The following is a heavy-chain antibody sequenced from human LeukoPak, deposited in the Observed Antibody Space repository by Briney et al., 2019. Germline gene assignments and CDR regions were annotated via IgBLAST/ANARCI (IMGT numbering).Heavy chain of an antibody. D-gene: IGHD3-10*01. CDR1: GGSISSYY. J-gene: IGHJ6*02. CDR3: ARHLLRGFYYGMDV. Sequence: PSETLSLTCTVSGGSISSYYWSWIRQPPGKGLEWIGYIYYSGSTDYNPSLKSRVTISIDTSKNQFSLKLSSVTAADTAAYFCARHLLRGFYYGMDVWGQGTTVTVSS. CDR2: IYYSGST. V-gene: IGHV4-59*08.